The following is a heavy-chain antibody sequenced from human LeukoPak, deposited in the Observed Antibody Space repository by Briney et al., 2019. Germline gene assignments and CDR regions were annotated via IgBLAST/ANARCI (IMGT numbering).Heavy chain of an antibody. CDR1: GFTFSRYG. J-gene: IGHJ6*02. V-gene: IGHV3-30*18. Sequence: GGSLRISYAASGFTFSRYGVHWVRQAPGKRLEWVAVISYDGSNKYYADSVKGRFTISRDNSKNTLYLQMDSLRAEDTAVYYCAKDQGDSSGTYYYYYGMDVWGQGTTVTVSS. CDR3: AKDQGDSSGTYYYYYGMDV. D-gene: IGHD3-22*01. CDR2: ISYDGSNK.